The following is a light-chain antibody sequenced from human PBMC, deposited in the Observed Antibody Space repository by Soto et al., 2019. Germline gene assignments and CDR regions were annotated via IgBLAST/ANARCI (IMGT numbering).Light chain of an antibody. V-gene: IGKV3-20*01. CDR3: QEYDNSFA. Sequence: EIVLTQSPGTLSLSPGERATLSCRASQIIGSDYLAWYQQRPGQAPRLLLFGASNRATGIPDRFRGRGSGTDFTLTINRLEPEDFAVYYCQEYDNSFAFGPGTKVEIK. CDR1: QIIGSDY. J-gene: IGKJ3*01. CDR2: GAS.